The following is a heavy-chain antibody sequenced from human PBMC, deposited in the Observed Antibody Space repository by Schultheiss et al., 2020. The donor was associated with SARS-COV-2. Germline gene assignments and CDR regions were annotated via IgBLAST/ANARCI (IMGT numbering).Heavy chain of an antibody. D-gene: IGHD1-26*01. CDR1: GFTFSSYA. Sequence: GESLKISCSASGFTFSSYAMHWVRQAPGKGLEYVSAISSDGGSTYYADSVKGRFTISRERGTNTLLLQMNSLRVEDTAVYFCARDPRVGATTWFDPWGQGTPVTVSS. J-gene: IGHJ5*02. CDR3: ARDPRVGATTWFDP. CDR2: ISSDGGST. V-gene: IGHV3-64*04.